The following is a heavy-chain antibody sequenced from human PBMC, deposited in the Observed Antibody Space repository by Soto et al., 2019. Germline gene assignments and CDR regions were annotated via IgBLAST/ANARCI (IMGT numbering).Heavy chain of an antibody. CDR2: IYYTGST. V-gene: IGHV4-4*07. D-gene: IGHD2-15*01. Sequence: QVQLQESGPGLVKPSETLFLTCSVSDGSISTYHWSWIRQPAGKGLEWIGRIYYTGSTDYNPSLKSRVTMSVDMSKNQFSLKVSSVTAADTAVYYCARDCSGGACYPASFDCWGQGTLVTVSS. J-gene: IGHJ4*02. CDR1: DGSISTYH. CDR3: ARDCSGGACYPASFDC.